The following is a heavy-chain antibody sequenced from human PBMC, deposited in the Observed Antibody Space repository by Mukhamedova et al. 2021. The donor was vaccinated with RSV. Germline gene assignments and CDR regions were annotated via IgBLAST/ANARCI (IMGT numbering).Heavy chain of an antibody. D-gene: IGHD4-17*01. CDR2: ISTTSSFI. V-gene: IGHV3-48*02. CDR3: ARRARDYGDFHDTFDI. Sequence: NWVRQTPGKGLEWVSYISTTSSFIYYADSVKGRFTISIDNAKDSLFLQMDSLRDEDTAVYYCARRARDYGDFHDTFDIWGQGTM. J-gene: IGHJ3*02.